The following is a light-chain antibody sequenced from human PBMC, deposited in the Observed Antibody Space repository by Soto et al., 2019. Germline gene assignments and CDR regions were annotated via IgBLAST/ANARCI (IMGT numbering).Light chain of an antibody. Sequence: AIQLTQSPSSLSASVGDRVTLTCRTSQSISSALAWFQQKPGKSPKLLIYGASTLEGGVPSRFSGRGSGTDFTLTISSLQPEDFATYYCQQFNNFPWTFGPGTKVDIK. J-gene: IGKJ1*01. CDR2: GAS. V-gene: IGKV1D-13*01. CDR1: QSISSA. CDR3: QQFNNFPWT.